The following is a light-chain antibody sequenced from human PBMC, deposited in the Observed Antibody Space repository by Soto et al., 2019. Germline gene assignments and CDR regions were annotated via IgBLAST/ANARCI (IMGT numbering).Light chain of an antibody. CDR1: QSISSW. J-gene: IGKJ5*01. Sequence: DLPIPHTSSTQSASVVGGGTITYRASQSISSWLAWYQQKPGKAPKLLIYDASSLQRGVPSRFSGGSSGADFTLTISSLQPEDFGTYYCQQLSTYPITFGQGTRLEIK. CDR2: DAS. V-gene: IGKV1-5*01. CDR3: QQLSTYPIT.